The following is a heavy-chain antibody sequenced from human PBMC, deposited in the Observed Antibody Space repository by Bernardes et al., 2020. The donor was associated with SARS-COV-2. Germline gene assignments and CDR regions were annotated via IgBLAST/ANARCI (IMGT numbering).Heavy chain of an antibody. CDR2: IRSKTNSYAT. V-gene: IGHV3-72*01. CDR3: ARDLFAPTVTTPTIDY. D-gene: IGHD4-17*01. CDR1: GFTFSDHY. J-gene: IGHJ4*02. Sequence: GSLRLSCAASGFTFSDHYMDWVRQTPGKGLEWIGRIRSKTNSYATDYAASVKGRFSISRDDSTNSLYLHMNNLKTEDTAVYYCARDLFAPTVTTPTIDYWGQGTLVTVSS.